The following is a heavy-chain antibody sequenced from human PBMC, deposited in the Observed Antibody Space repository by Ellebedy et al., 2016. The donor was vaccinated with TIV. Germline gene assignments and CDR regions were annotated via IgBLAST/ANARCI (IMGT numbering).Heavy chain of an antibody. D-gene: IGHD3-10*01. CDR2: IYYTWST. CDR1: GDSISRSSYY. J-gene: IGHJ5*02. Sequence: SETLSLTCTVSGDSISRSSYYWGWIRQPPGKGLEWIGSIYYTWSTDYNPSLKSRVALSADTSKNQFSLRLSSVTAADTAVYYCARWFGELLYVRWFDPWGQGTLVTVSS. V-gene: IGHV4-39*01. CDR3: ARWFGELLYVRWFDP.